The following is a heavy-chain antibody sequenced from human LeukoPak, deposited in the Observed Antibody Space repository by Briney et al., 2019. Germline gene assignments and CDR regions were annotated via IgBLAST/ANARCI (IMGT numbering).Heavy chain of an antibody. J-gene: IGHJ3*02. CDR2: IYYSGST. Sequence: SETLSLTCTVSGGSISSGGYYWSWIRQHPGKGLEWIGYIYYSGSTYYNPSLKSRVTISVDTSKNQFSLKLSSVTAADTAVYYCARDFGDYYDSSGDAFDIWGQGTMVTVSS. V-gene: IGHV4-31*03. CDR1: GGSISSGGYY. D-gene: IGHD3-22*01. CDR3: ARDFGDYYDSSGDAFDI.